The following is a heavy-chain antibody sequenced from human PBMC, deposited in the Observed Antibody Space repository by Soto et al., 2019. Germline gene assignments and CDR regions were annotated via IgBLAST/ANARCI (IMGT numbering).Heavy chain of an antibody. CDR3: ARARQYSSSWYYFDF. Sequence: EMPLVESGGGLVQPGGSLRLSCVASGFTFSDHYVDWVRQAPGKGLEWVGRTRNKGNSYTTEYAASVKGRFTISRDDSKNSLYLQMNSLKTDDTAVYYCARARQYSSSWYYFDFWGQGTLVTVSS. V-gene: IGHV3-72*01. J-gene: IGHJ4*02. CDR2: TRNKGNSYTT. CDR1: GFTFSDHY. D-gene: IGHD6-13*01.